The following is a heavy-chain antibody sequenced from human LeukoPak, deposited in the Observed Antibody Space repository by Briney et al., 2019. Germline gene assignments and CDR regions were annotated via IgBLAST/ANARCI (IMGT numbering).Heavy chain of an antibody. D-gene: IGHD4-17*01. Sequence: GDSLKISCQGSKYSFIDYWIGWVRRMPGKGLEWMGIIFPGDSDTRYRPSFQGQVTISADKSIDTAYLQWSSLKASDTAMYFCGRGYEYGDYVEYFDHWGQGTLVTVSS. J-gene: IGHJ4*02. CDR1: KYSFIDYW. CDR3: GRGYEYGDYVEYFDH. CDR2: IFPGDSDT. V-gene: IGHV5-51*01.